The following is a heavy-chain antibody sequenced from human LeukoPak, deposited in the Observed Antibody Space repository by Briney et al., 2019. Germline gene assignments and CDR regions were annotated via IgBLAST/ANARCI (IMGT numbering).Heavy chain of an antibody. D-gene: IGHD6-13*01. V-gene: IGHV3-30*02. Sequence: GGSLRLSCAASGFTFSSYGMHWVRQAPGKGLEWVAFIRYDGSNKYYADSVKGRFTISRDNSKNTLYLQMNSLRAEDTAVYYCAKELGYSSSWYDYYYMDVWGKGTTVTISS. CDR3: AKELGYSSSWYDYYYMDV. J-gene: IGHJ6*03. CDR2: IRYDGSNK. CDR1: GFTFSSYG.